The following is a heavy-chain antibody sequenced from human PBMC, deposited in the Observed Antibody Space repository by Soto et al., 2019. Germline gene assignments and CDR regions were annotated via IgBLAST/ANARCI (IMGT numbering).Heavy chain of an antibody. CDR2: IYYSGST. Sequence: SETLSLTCTVSGGSISNHYWSWIRQPPGKGLEWIGYIYYSGSTNYNPSLKSRVTISVDMSKNQFSLKLRSVTAADTAVYHCARHFWVPGYSSNWYEYDNWGQGTLVTVSS. CDR1: GGSISNHY. CDR3: ARHFWVPGYSSNWYEYDN. D-gene: IGHD6-13*01. V-gene: IGHV4-59*08. J-gene: IGHJ4*02.